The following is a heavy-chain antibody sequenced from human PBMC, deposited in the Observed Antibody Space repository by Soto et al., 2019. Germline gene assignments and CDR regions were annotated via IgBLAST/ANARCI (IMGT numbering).Heavy chain of an antibody. J-gene: IGHJ4*02. V-gene: IGHV5-51*03. Sequence: EVQLVQSGAEVKKPGESLKISCKGSGYSFTSYWIGWVRQMPGKGLEWMGIIYPGDSDTRYSPSFQGQVTISADKSIXXAYLQWSSLKASDTAMYYCARLVDYYDSSGYFFDYWGQGTLVTVSS. CDR2: IYPGDSDT. CDR3: ARLVDYYDSSGYFFDY. D-gene: IGHD3-22*01. CDR1: GYSFTSYW.